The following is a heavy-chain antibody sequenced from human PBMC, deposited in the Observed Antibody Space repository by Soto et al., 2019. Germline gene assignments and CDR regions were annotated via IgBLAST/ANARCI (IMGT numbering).Heavy chain of an antibody. Sequence: QVQLQESGPGLLKPSETLSLTCTVSGGSISSYFYIWVRQPPGKGLEWIGPVYYTGTTDYNPSLKGRVTISVDTSKTQFSLNLRSVTAADTAVYYCARDLAAVPRAFDYWGRGTLVSVSS. J-gene: IGHJ4*02. V-gene: IGHV4-59*01. D-gene: IGHD6-13*01. CDR2: VYYTGTT. CDR3: ARDLAAVPRAFDY. CDR1: GGSISSYF.